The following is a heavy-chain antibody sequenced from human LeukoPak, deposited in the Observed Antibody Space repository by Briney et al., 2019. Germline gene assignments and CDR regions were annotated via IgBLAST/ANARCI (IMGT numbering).Heavy chain of an antibody. CDR2: ISYDGSNK. J-gene: IGHJ4*02. D-gene: IGHD1-26*01. CDR1: GFTFRNYG. CDR3: ARDRSYHYFDY. V-gene: IGHV3-30*03. Sequence: PGRSLRLSCAASGFTFRNYGMHWVRQAPGKGLDWVAVISYDGSNKYYADSVKGRFTISRDNSKNTLYLQMNSLRAEDTAVYYCARDRSYHYFDYWGQGTLVTVSS.